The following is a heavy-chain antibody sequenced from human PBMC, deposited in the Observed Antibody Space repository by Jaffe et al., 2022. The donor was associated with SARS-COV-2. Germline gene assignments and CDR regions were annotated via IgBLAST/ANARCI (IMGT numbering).Heavy chain of an antibody. CDR2: IYYSGST. CDR1: GGSISSSSYY. D-gene: IGHD1-26*01. CDR3: ARYVSGSFDRGAFDI. J-gene: IGHJ3*02. V-gene: IGHV4-39*01. Sequence: QLQLQESGPGLVKPSETLSLTCTVSGGSISSSSYYWGWIRQPPGKGLEWIGSIYYSGSTYYNPSLKSRVTISVDTSKNQFSLKLSSVTAADTAVYYCARYVSGSFDRGAFDIWGQGTMVTVSS.